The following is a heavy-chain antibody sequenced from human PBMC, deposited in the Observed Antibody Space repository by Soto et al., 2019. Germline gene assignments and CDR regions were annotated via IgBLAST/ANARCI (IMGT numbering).Heavy chain of an antibody. Sequence: RASVKVSCKASGYTFTSYAMHWVRQAPGQRLEWMGWINAGNGNTKYSQKFQGRVTITRDTSASTAYMELSSLRSEDTAVYYCARGNSMYSSGWLIDYWGQGTLVTVSS. D-gene: IGHD6-19*01. CDR3: ARGNSMYSSGWLIDY. CDR1: GYTFTSYA. V-gene: IGHV1-3*01. CDR2: INAGNGNT. J-gene: IGHJ4*02.